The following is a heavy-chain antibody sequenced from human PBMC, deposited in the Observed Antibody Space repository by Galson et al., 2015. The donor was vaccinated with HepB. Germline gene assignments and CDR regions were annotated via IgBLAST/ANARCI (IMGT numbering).Heavy chain of an antibody. CDR2: ISGSGGST. J-gene: IGHJ4*02. V-gene: IGHV3-23*01. D-gene: IGHD3-10*01. CDR1: GFTFSSYA. Sequence: SLRLSCAASGFTFSSYAMSWVRQAPGKGLEWVSVISGSGGSTYYADSVKGRFTISRDNSKNTLYLQMNSPRAEDTAVYYCVGGRGGVISLFDYWGQGTLVTVSS. CDR3: VGGRGGVISLFDY.